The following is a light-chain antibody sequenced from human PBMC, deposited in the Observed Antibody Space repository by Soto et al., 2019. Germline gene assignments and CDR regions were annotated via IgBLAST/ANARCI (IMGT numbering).Light chain of an antibody. CDR1: SSNIGDHA. Sequence: QSTLLQPSSVSEAPGQRVTISCSGGSSNIGDHAVTWYQQVPGMPPKLLIYYDDLRPPGVSDRFSGTKSGTSASLAISGLQSDDEADYYCASWDDSLNGVVFGGGTKLT. CDR3: ASWDDSLNGVV. CDR2: YDD. V-gene: IGLV1-36*01. J-gene: IGLJ3*02.